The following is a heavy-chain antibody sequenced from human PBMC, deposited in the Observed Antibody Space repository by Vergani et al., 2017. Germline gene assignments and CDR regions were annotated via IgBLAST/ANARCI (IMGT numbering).Heavy chain of an antibody. J-gene: IGHJ6*02. CDR3: ARGDIVLMVYASYYYGMDV. V-gene: IGHV4-34*01. D-gene: IGHD2-8*01. CDR1: GGSFSGYY. Sequence: QVQLQQWGAGLLKPSETLSLTCAVHGGSFSGYYWSWVRQPPGKGLEWIGEINHSGSTNYNPSLKSRVTISVDTSKNQFSLKLSSVTASDTAVYYCARGDIVLMVYASYYYGMDVWGQG. CDR2: INHSGST.